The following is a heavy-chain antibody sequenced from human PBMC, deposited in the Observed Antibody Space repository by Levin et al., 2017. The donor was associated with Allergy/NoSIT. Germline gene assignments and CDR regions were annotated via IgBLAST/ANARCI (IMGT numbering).Heavy chain of an antibody. Sequence: GGSLRLSCAASGFTFSNAWMSWVRQAPGKGLEWVGRIKRKTDDGTTDYAAPVEDRFIISRDDSKNTLYLQMNSLKTDDTAVYYCTTLPPNRYYSYYYMDVWGKGTTVTVSS. V-gene: IGHV3-15*01. J-gene: IGHJ6*03. CDR2: IKRKTDDGTT. CDR1: GFTFSNAW. CDR3: TTLPPNRYYSYYYMDV. D-gene: IGHD1-14*01.